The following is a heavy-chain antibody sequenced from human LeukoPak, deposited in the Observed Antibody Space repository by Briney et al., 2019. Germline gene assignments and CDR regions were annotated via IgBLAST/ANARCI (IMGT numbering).Heavy chain of an antibody. D-gene: IGHD3-22*01. Sequence: SGPTLVNPTQTLTLTCTFSGFSLSTSGMCVSWIRQPPGKALEWLARIDWDDDKYYSTSLKTRLTISKDTSKNQVVLTMTNMDPVDTATYYCARIIYDSSGYYSGAYYFDYWGQGTLVIVSS. CDR2: IDWDDDK. CDR1: GFSLSTSGMC. J-gene: IGHJ4*02. V-gene: IGHV2-70*11. CDR3: ARIIYDSSGYYSGAYYFDY.